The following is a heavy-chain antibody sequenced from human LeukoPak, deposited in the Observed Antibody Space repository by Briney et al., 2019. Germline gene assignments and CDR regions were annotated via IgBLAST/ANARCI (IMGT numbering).Heavy chain of an antibody. V-gene: IGHV1-8*01. J-gene: IGHJ4*02. D-gene: IGHD3-3*01. CDR3: ARVVSPKYYDFWSGYYTGARNFDY. CDR1: GYTFTSYD. Sequence: ASVKVSCKASGYTFTSYDTNWVRQATGQGLEWMGWMNPNSGNTGYAQKFQGRVTMTRNTSISTAYMELSSLRSEDTAVYYCARVVSPKYYDFWSGYYTGARNFDYWGQGTLVTVSS. CDR2: MNPNSGNT.